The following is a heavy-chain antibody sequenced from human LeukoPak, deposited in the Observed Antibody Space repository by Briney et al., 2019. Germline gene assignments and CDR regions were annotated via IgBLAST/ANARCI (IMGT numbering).Heavy chain of an antibody. CDR1: GGSISSYY. CDR3: ASEDSVEMATTGFDY. V-gene: IGHV4-59*01. CDR2: IYYSVST. D-gene: IGHD5-24*01. Sequence: PSETLSLTCTVSGGSISSYYWGWIRQPPGKGLEWIGYIYYSVSTNYNPSLKSRVTISVDTSKNQFSLKLSSVTAADTAVYYCASEDSVEMATTGFDYWGQGTLVTVSS. J-gene: IGHJ4*02.